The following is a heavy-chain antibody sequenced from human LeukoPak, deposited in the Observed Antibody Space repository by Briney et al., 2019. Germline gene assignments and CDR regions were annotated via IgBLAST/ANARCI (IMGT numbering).Heavy chain of an antibody. D-gene: IGHD6-19*01. CDR1: GDSLGISIYY. J-gene: IGHJ4*02. CDR2: IYYGGSS. V-gene: IGHV4-39*01. Sequence: PSETLYLTCTVSGDSLGISIYYWGWIRQPPGKGLEWIGSIYYGGSSYYNPSLRSGVTISVATSKNQFSLMLSSVTAADTAVYYCAGHGCGGWVFAYWGQGTLVTVSS. CDR3: AGHGCGGWVFAY.